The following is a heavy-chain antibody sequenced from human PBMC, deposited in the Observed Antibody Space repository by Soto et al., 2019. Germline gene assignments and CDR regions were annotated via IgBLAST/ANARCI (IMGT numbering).Heavy chain of an antibody. Sequence: EVQLLESGGGLVQPGGSPRLSCAASGFSFGSYAMSWVRQAPGKGLEWVSAISGSGRATYYADSVKGRFTISRDNSKNILYLSMYSLRAEDMAVYHCSIGHSYYDVRLEYLGQGSLVIVSS. V-gene: IGHV3-23*01. CDR3: SIGHSYYDVRLEY. CDR1: GFSFGSYA. J-gene: IGHJ4*02. D-gene: IGHD3-10*02. CDR2: ISGSGRAT.